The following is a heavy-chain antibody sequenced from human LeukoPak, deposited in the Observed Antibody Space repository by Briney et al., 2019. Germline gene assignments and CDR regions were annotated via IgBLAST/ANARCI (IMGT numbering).Heavy chain of an antibody. CDR3: AKETGSAVGSTDFDY. CDR2: ISYDRSNK. Sequence: GGSLRLSCAASGFTFSSYAMHWVRQVPGKGLEWVAVISYDRSNKYYADSVKGRFTISRDNSKNTLYLQMNSPRAEDTAVYYCAKETGSAVGSTDFDYWGQGTLVTVSS. CDR1: GFTFSSYA. V-gene: IGHV3-30-3*01. D-gene: IGHD4-17*01. J-gene: IGHJ4*02.